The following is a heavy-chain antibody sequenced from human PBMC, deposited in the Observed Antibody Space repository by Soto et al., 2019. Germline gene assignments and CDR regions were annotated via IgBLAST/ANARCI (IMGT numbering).Heavy chain of an antibody. CDR1: GGSISSSTYY. CDR2: FYYSAST. D-gene: IGHD1-1*01. Sequence: QLQLQESGPGLVKPSETLSLTCTVSGGSISSSTYYWGWIRQPPGKGLEWIGSFYYSASTYYNPSLKSRVTISVDTSKNQFSLKLSSVTAADTAVYYWASSTGRRDYFDYWGQGTLVTVSS. J-gene: IGHJ4*02. CDR3: ASSTGRRDYFDY. V-gene: IGHV4-39*01.